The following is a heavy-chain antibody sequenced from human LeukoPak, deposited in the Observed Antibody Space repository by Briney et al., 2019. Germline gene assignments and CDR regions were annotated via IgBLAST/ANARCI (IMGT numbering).Heavy chain of an antibody. V-gene: IGHV3-30*02. D-gene: IGHD4-17*01. CDR3: AREIRSSFDY. CDR2: IRYDGSSK. Sequence: GGSLRLSCAASGFTFSSYGMHWVRQAPGKGLEWVSFIRYDGSSKYYADSVKGRFTISRDDSKNTLYLQMNGLRTEDTAVYYCAREIRSSFDYWGQGTLVTVSS. J-gene: IGHJ4*02. CDR1: GFTFSSYG.